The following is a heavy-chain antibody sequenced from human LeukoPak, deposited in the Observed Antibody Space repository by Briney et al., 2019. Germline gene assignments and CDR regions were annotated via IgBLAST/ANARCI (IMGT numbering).Heavy chain of an antibody. CDR2: ISGGGENT. CDR3: AKPRAMTTGVGRYFDL. J-gene: IGHJ2*01. CDR1: GFTFTSYA. D-gene: IGHD1-1*01. V-gene: IGHV3-23*01. Sequence: PGGSLRLSCGASGFTFTSYAMNWIRQVPGKGLEWVSAISGGGENTYYGDSVKGRFTISRDNSKNTLYLQVNSLRAEDTATYYCAKPRAMTTGVGRYFDLWGRGTLVTVSS.